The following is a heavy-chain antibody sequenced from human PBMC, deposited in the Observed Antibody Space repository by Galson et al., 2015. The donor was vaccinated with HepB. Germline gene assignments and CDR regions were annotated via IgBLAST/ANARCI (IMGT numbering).Heavy chain of an antibody. Sequence: SLRLSCAASGFTFSDYGMHWVRQAPGKGPEWLAVIWYDGSNKYYADSLKGRLTISRDNSKNTLYLQTNSLRAEDTAVYYCAREGMTAVTNFDYWGQGTLVTVSS. J-gene: IGHJ4*02. CDR2: IWYDGSNK. CDR3: AREGMTAVTNFDY. CDR1: GFTFSDYG. D-gene: IGHD4-17*01. V-gene: IGHV3-33*01.